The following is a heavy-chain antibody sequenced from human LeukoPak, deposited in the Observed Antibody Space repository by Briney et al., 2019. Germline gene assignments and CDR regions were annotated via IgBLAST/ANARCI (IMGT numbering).Heavy chain of an antibody. CDR1: GFSFSSYE. D-gene: IGHD3-3*01. CDR2: ISSSGSTI. CDR3: ARDRASAFWY. Sequence: PGGSLRLSCAASGFSFSSYEMNWVRQAPGKGLEWVSYISSSGSTIYYADSVKGRFTISRDNAKKSLYLQMKSLRSEDTAVYYCARDRASAFWYRGPGTLVTVSS. V-gene: IGHV3-48*03. J-gene: IGHJ4*02.